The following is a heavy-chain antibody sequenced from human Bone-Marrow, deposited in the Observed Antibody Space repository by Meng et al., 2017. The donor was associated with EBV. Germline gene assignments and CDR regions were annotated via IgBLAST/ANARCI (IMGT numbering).Heavy chain of an antibody. J-gene: IGHJ4*02. V-gene: IGHV1-46*01. CDR1: GYTFTDYY. CDR3: ARTPYYFGSGNYYNN. D-gene: IGHD3-10*01. CDR2: INPSDGTT. Sequence: HGQLGQSKAEVKKPWASVKLSCRTSGYTFTDYYIHWLRQAPGQGLRWMAIINPSDGTTDYAQKFQGRVTVNRDTSTSTVFMELSSLTSEDTAVYYCARTPYYFGSGNYYNNWGQGTLVTVSS.